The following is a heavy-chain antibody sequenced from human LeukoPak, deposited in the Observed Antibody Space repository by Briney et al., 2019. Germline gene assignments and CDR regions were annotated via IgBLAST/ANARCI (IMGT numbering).Heavy chain of an antibody. V-gene: IGHV3-73*01. Sequence: GGSLRLSCAASGFTFSGSAMHWVRQASGKGLKWVGRIRNKANSYATTYAASVKGRFTISRDDSKNTAYLQMNSLKTEDTAVYYCSTSSSDFGYWGQGTLVTVSS. D-gene: IGHD6-6*01. J-gene: IGHJ4*02. CDR3: STSSSDFGY. CDR2: IRNKANSYAT. CDR1: GFTFSGSA.